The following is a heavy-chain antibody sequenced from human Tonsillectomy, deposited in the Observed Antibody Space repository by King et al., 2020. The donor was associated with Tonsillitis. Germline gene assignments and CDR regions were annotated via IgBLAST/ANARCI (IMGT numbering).Heavy chain of an antibody. J-gene: IGHJ4*02. D-gene: IGHD2-15*01. CDR2: INPNNGAT. Sequence: QLVQSGAEMKKPGASVKVSCQASGYTFTGYYIHWVRQAPGQGLEWMGWINPNNGATHYAQKFQYTVIMTRDTSIDTVFLQLSRLRSDDTAFYYCARERCATSKCYPGYWGQGTLVTVSS. CDR1: GYTFTGYY. CDR3: ARERCATSKCYPGY. V-gene: IGHV1-2*02.